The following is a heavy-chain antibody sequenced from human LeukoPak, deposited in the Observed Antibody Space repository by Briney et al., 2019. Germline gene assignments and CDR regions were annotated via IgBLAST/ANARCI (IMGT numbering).Heavy chain of an antibody. J-gene: IGHJ4*02. D-gene: IGHD2-21*02. CDR3: AKDGDRVGLGKYFDY. CDR2: ISSGGGYM. V-gene: IGHV3-21*06. CDR1: GFTFNDYS. Sequence: GGSLRLSCAASGFTFNDYSMNWVRQAPGKGLEGVSAISSGGGYMYYADSVKGRFTIYRDNDENSEFLQMNRLPVDGTAVYYCAKDGDRVGLGKYFDYWGQGTLVTVSS.